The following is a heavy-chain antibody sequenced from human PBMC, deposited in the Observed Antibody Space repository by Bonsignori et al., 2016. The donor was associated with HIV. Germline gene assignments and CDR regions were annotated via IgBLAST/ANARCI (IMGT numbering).Heavy chain of an antibody. CDR1: GFTFSSYS. V-gene: IGHV3-48*02. CDR3: ARDQSGTYYDAFDI. D-gene: IGHD3-10*01. J-gene: IGHJ3*02. Sequence: GGSLRLSCVVSGFTFSSYSMNWVRQAPGKGLEWVSYISSSSGVTEYADSVKGRFTISRDNVNNSLFLQMNNLKDDDTAVYYCARDQSGTYYDAFDIWGQGTMVTVSS. CDR2: ISSSSGVT.